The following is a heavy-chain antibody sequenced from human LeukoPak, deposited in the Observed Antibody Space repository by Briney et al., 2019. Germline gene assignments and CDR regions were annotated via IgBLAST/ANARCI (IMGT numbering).Heavy chain of an antibody. J-gene: IGHJ4*02. Sequence: RPSETLSLTCTVSGGSISSNYWSWIRQPPRKGLEWIGYIYYSGSTNYNPSLKSRVTISVDTSKNQFSLKLSSVTAADTAVYYCARGLAAAGHLTAVDYWGQGTLVTVCS. CDR1: GGSISSNY. D-gene: IGHD6-13*01. CDR2: IYYSGST. CDR3: ARGLAAAGHLTAVDY. V-gene: IGHV4-59*01.